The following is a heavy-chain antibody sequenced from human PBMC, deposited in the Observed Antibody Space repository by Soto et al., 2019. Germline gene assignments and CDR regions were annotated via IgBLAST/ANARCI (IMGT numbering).Heavy chain of an antibody. V-gene: IGHV1-18*01. CDR3: ARAPNYMDV. Sequence: QVQLVQSGAEVKKPGASVKVSCKASGYTFTSYGISWVRQAPGQGLEWMGWISADNGNTKHTQKLQGRVTMNTDTSTRTAYIELRSLRSDDTAVYYSARAPNYMDVWGQGTLVTVSS. CDR1: GYTFTSYG. CDR2: ISADNGNT. J-gene: IGHJ4*02.